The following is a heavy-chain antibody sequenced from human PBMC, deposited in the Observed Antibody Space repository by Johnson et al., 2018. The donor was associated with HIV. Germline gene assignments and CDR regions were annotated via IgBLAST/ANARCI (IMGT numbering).Heavy chain of an antibody. CDR2: ITWNGGNT. CDR1: GFTFNDYG. CDR3: ARQHNYDSSGQGGGLDI. D-gene: IGHD3-22*01. Sequence: VQLVESGGGVVRPGGSLRLSCAASGFTFNDYGMSWVRQVPAKGLEWVTGITWNGGNTDYADSVKGRFTISRDNAKKYLYLQMSSLRAEDTALYYCARQHNYDSSGQGGGLDIWGQGTMVTVSS. V-gene: IGHV3-20*04. J-gene: IGHJ3*02.